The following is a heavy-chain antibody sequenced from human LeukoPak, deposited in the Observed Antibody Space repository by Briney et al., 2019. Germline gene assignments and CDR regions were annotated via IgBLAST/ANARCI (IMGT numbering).Heavy chain of an antibody. Sequence: PSETLSLTCTVSGGSISSGYYWGWIRQPPGKGLEWIGSIYHSGSTYYNPSLKSRVTISVDTSKNQFSLKLSSVTAADTAVYYCASWGNYYYFDYWGQGTLVTVSS. CDR2: IYHSGST. D-gene: IGHD1-26*01. J-gene: IGHJ4*02. CDR1: GGSISSGYY. V-gene: IGHV4-38-2*02. CDR3: ASWGNYYYFDY.